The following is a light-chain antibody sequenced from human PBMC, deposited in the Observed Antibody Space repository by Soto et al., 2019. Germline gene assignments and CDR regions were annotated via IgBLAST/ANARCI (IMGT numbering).Light chain of an antibody. CDR2: EGS. CDR3: CSSAPESTYV. CDR1: SSDVGSYNL. Sequence: QSALTQPASVSGSPGQSITISCTGTSSDVGSYNLVSWYQQHPGKAPKLMIYEGSKRPSGVSNRFSGSVSGNTASLTVSGLQAEDEAEYFCCSSAPESTYVFGTGTKVTVL. V-gene: IGLV2-23*01. J-gene: IGLJ1*01.